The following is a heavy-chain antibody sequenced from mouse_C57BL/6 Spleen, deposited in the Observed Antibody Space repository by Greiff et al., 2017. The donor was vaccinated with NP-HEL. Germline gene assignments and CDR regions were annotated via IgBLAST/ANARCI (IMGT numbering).Heavy chain of an antibody. J-gene: IGHJ3*01. D-gene: IGHD2-1*01. V-gene: IGHV1-69*01. Sequence: VQLQQPGAELVMPGASVKLSCKASGYTFTSYWMHWVKQRPGQGLEWIGEIDPSDSYTNYNQKFKGKSTLTVDKSSSTAYMQLSSLTSEDSAVYYCARSFYYGNPWFAYWGQGTLVTVSA. CDR2: IDPSDSYT. CDR3: ARSFYYGNPWFAY. CDR1: GYTFTSYW.